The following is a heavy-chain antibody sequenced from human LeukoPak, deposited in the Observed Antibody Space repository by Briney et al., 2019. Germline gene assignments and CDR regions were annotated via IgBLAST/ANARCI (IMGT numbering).Heavy chain of an antibody. D-gene: IGHD3-22*01. V-gene: IGHV3-23*01. CDR2: ISGSGGST. CDR1: GFTFSSYA. Sequence: PGGSLRLSCAASGFTFSSYAMSWVRQAPGRGLEWVSAISGSGGSTYYADSVKGRFTISRDNSKNTLYLQMNSLRAEDTAVYYCAKAYYYDSSGYYLDYWGQGTLVTVSS. J-gene: IGHJ4*02. CDR3: AKAYYYDSSGYYLDY.